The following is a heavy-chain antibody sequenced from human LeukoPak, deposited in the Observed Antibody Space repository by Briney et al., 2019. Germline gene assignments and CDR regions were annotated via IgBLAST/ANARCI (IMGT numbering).Heavy chain of an antibody. D-gene: IGHD5-24*01. CDR2: ISSSSSYI. V-gene: IGHV3-21*01. CDR1: GFTFSSYS. CDR3: AKEGRSLQTY. Sequence: GGSLRLSCAASGFTFSSYSMNWVRQAPGKGLEWVSSISSSSSYIYYADSVKGRFTISRDNAKNSLYLQMHSLRAEDTAVYYCAKEGRSLQTYWGQGTLVTVSS. J-gene: IGHJ4*02.